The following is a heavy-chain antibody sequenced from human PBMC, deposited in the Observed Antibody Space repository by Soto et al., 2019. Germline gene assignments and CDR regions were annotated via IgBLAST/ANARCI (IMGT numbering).Heavy chain of an antibody. Sequence: SETLSLTCTFSGGSISSGDYYWSWIRQPPGKGLEWIGYIYYSGSTYYNPSLKSRVTISVDTSKNQFSLKLSSVTAADTAVYYCARGKGGTAMVIPDAFDIWGQGTMVT. J-gene: IGHJ3*02. CDR1: GGSISSGDYY. V-gene: IGHV4-30-4*01. D-gene: IGHD5-18*01. CDR3: ARGKGGTAMVIPDAFDI. CDR2: IYYSGST.